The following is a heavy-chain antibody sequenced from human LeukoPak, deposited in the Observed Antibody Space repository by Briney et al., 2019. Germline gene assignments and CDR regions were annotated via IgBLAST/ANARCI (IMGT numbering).Heavy chain of an antibody. J-gene: IGHJ3*02. V-gene: IGHV4-39*01. Sequence: PSETLSLTCTVSGGSISSSSYYWGWIRQPPGKGLEWIGSIYYSGSTYYSPSLKSRVTISVDTSKNQFSLKLSSVTAADTAVYYCASHKDLLGSYSATTDAFDIWGQGTMVTVSS. CDR1: GGSISSSSYY. CDR2: IYYSGST. D-gene: IGHD1-26*01. CDR3: ASHKDLLGSYSATTDAFDI.